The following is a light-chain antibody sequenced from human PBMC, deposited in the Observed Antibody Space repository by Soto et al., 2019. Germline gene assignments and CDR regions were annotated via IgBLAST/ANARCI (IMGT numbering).Light chain of an antibody. CDR2: DIS. CDR3: QRRSNLHPLIP. CDR1: QSVTSY. V-gene: IGKV3-11*01. J-gene: IGKJ5*01. Sequence: EIVLTQSPGTLSLSPSDGTTLSCRTSQSVTSYLAWYQQKPGQAPRLLIYDISKWATGIPDRFSSSGYGTDFTLTISSLQPDDVAVDYCQRRSNLHPLIPLDQRTLLEI.